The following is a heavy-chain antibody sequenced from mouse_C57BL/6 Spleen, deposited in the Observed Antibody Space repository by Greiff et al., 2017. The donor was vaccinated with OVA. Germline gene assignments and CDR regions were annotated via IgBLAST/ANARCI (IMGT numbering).Heavy chain of an antibody. CDR2: IDPEDGET. V-gene: IGHV14-2*01. J-gene: IGHJ1*03. CDR3: ASKLGRIGYFDV. Sequence: EVHLVESGAELVKPGASVKLSCTASGFNIKDYYMHWVKQRTEQGLEWIGRIDPEDGETKYAPKFQGKATITADTSSNTAYLQLSSLTSEDTAVYYCASKLGRIGYFDVWGTGTTVTVSS. CDR1: GFNIKDYY. D-gene: IGHD4-1*01.